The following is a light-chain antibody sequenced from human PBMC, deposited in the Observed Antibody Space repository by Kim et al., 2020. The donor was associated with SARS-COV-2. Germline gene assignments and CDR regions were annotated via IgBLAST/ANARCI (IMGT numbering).Light chain of an antibody. J-gene: IGLJ2*01. V-gene: IGLV3-19*01. CDR3: SSRDSSGVV. Sequence: SSELTQDPAVSVALGQTVRITCQGDSLRNYYPSWYQQKPGQAPVLVFYGKNNRPSGIPDRFSGSSSRNTASLTITGSQAEDEADYFCSSRDSSGVVLGGGTQVTVL. CDR1: SLRNYY. CDR2: GKN.